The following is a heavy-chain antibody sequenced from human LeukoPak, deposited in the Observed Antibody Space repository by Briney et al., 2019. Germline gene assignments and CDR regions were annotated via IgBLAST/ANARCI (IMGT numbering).Heavy chain of an antibody. CDR1: GGSTSSYY. D-gene: IGHD3-22*01. CDR2: IYYSGST. V-gene: IGHV4-59*01. CDR3: AREAPISDYYDSSGYFDY. J-gene: IGHJ4*02. Sequence: PSETLSLTCTVSGGSTSSYYWSWIRQPPGKGLEWIGYIYYSGSTNYNPSLKSRVTISVDTSKNQFSLKLSSVTAADTAVYYCAREAPISDYYDSSGYFDYWGQGTLVTVSS.